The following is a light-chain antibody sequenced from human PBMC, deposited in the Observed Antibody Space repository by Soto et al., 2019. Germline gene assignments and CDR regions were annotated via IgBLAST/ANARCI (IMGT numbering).Light chain of an antibody. J-gene: IGLJ1*01. V-gene: IGLV2-8*01. CDR2: EVS. CDR1: SSDVGGYNY. CDR3: SSYACSNNLV. Sequence: QSALTQPPSASGSPGQSVTISCTGTSSDVGGYNYVSWYQQHPGKAPKLMIYEVSKRPSGVPDRFSGSKSGNTASLTVSGIQAEDEDDYYCSSYACSNNLVFGTGTKVTVL.